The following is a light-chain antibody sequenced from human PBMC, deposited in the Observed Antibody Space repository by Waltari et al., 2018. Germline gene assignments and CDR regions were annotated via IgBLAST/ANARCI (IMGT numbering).Light chain of an antibody. Sequence: IQMTQSPSSLSASVGDTITITCRPNQAISVYVNWYQQKPCTAPRLLVYAAYSLQSGVPSRFSGSGSGTEFTLTISSLQPEDFATYYCQQSATALGITFGQGTRLDI. J-gene: IGKJ5*01. V-gene: IGKV1-39*01. CDR3: QQSATALGIT. CDR1: QAISVY. CDR2: AAY.